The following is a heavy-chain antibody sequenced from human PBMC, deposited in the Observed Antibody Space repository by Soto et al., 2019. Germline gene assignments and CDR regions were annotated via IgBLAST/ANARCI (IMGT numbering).Heavy chain of an antibody. CDR3: AREAPDSSGYYNIDY. Sequence: QVQLVESGGGVVQPGRSLRLSCAASGFTFSSYGMQWVRQAPGKGLEWVAVISYDGSNKQYADSVKGRFTISRDNSKNTLYLQMSSLRAEDTAVYYCAREAPDSSGYYNIDYWGQGTLVTVSS. CDR2: ISYDGSNK. D-gene: IGHD3-22*01. J-gene: IGHJ4*02. CDR1: GFTFSSYG. V-gene: IGHV3-30*03.